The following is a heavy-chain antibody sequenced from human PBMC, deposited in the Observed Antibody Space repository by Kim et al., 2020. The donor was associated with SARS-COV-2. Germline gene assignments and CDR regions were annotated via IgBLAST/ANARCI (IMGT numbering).Heavy chain of an antibody. Sequence: ADPVTGAITISKNKSNNQLYLQMASVRAEDTCVYYCAREYHFTMIGPLDYWGQGTLVTVSS. V-gene: IGHV3-30*01. J-gene: IGHJ4*02. D-gene: IGHD3-10*02. CDR3: AREYHFTMIGPLDY.